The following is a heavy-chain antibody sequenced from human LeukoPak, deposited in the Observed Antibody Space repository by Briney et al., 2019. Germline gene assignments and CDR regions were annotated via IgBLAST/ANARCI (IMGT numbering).Heavy chain of an antibody. J-gene: IGHJ5*02. D-gene: IGHD5-18*01. CDR3: XKDRAGGYGYLGWFDP. CDR2: ISGSGGST. V-gene: IGHV3-23*01. CDR1: GFTFSSYA. Sequence: GGSLRLSCAASGFTFSSYAMSWVRQAPGKGLEWVSAISGSGGSTYYADSVKGRFTISRDNSKNTLYLQMNSLRAEDTAVYYXXKDRAGGYGYLGWFDPWGQGTLVTVSS.